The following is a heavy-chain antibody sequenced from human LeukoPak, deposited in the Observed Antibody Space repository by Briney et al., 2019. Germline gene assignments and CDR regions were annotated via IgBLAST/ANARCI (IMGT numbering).Heavy chain of an antibody. D-gene: IGHD5-18*01. Sequence: GGSLRLSCAASGFTFSSYWMHWVRQAPGKGLVWFSRINSDGSSTSYADSVKGRFTISRDNAKNTLYLQMNSLRAEDTAVYYCARVDTAMVGYFQHWGQGTLVTVSS. CDR1: GFTFSSYW. V-gene: IGHV3-74*01. CDR3: ARVDTAMVGYFQH. J-gene: IGHJ1*01. CDR2: INSDGSST.